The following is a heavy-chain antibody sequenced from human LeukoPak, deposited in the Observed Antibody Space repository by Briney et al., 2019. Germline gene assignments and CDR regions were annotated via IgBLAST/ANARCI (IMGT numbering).Heavy chain of an antibody. D-gene: IGHD6-25*01. J-gene: IGHJ3*02. CDR3: ARGVRRRPDAFDI. CDR1: GFTFSGSA. CDR2: IYSGGST. V-gene: IGHV3-66*01. Sequence: GGSLRLSCAASGFTFSGSALHWVRQAPGKGLEWVSVIYSGGSTYYADSVKGRFTISRDNSKNTLYLQMNSLRAEDTAVYYCARGVRRRPDAFDIWGQGTMVTVSS.